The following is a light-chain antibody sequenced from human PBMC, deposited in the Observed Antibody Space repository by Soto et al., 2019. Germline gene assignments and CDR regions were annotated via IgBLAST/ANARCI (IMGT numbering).Light chain of an antibody. V-gene: IGLV1-44*01. J-gene: IGLJ3*02. CDR3: AACDDSLNGPV. CDR2: SNN. Sequence: QPVLTQPPSASGTPGQRVTISCSGSSSNIGSNTVNWYQQLPGTAPKLLIYSNNQPPSGVPDRFSGSKSGTSASLAISGLQSEDEADYYCAACDDSLNGPVFGGGTKLTVL. CDR1: SSNIGSNT.